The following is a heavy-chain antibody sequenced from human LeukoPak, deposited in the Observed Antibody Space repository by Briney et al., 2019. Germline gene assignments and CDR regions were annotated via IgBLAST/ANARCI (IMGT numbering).Heavy chain of an antibody. CDR3: ARDEDEAGLAVAGPGGFDY. J-gene: IGHJ4*02. Sequence: GGSLRLSCAASGFTFSSYSMNWVRQAPGQGLEWVSYISSSSSTIYYADSVKGRFTISRDNAKNSLYLQMNSLRAEDTAVYYCARDEDEAGLAVAGPGGFDYWGQGTLVTVSS. D-gene: IGHD6-19*01. CDR1: GFTFSSYS. V-gene: IGHV3-48*04. CDR2: ISSSSSTI.